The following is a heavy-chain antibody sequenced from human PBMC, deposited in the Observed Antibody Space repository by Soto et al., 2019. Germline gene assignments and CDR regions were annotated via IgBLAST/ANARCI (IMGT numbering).Heavy chain of an antibody. D-gene: IGHD7-27*01. CDR2: ISYDGSNR. CDR1: GFPFTTYG. CDR3: VWGQYYFHY. V-gene: IGHV3-30*03. Sequence: QVQLVESGGGVVQPGRSLRLSCAASGFPFTTYGMHWVREGPGKGLEWVAVISYDGSNRYYADSVKGRFTTSRDNSKNTLYLQMNALRPEDTALYYCVWGQYYFHYRCQGTLVTFSS. J-gene: IGHJ4*02.